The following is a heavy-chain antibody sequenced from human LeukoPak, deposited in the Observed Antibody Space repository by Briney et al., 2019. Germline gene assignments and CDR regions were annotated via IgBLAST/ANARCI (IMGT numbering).Heavy chain of an antibody. CDR1: GGSIHNYH. Sequence: PSETLSLTCSVSGGSIHNYHWSWIRQPPGSGLEWIGYIYYSGSPNYNPSLKSRVTISGATSKNQFSLNLDSVSAADPAVYSCARGGEVGASLFDYWGQGILVTVSS. CDR2: IYYSGSP. D-gene: IGHD1-26*01. CDR3: ARGGEVGASLFDY. V-gene: IGHV4-59*01. J-gene: IGHJ4*02.